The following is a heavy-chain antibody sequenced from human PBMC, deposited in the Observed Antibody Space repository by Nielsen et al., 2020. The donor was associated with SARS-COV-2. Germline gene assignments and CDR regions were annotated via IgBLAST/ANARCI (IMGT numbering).Heavy chain of an antibody. D-gene: IGHD3-3*01. J-gene: IGHJ6*02. CDR1: GGSLRGYF. CDR3: ARGTYNFRSYSSSGMDV. CDR2: SNQGGDA. Sequence: SETLSLTCTVYGGSLRGYFWIWLRQPPGKGLEWIGESNQGGDANYSPSLKNRVTISMDTSKMQFPLRLTSVTAADTGTYFCARGTYNFRSYSSSGMDVWGQGTTVIVSS. V-gene: IGHV4-34*01.